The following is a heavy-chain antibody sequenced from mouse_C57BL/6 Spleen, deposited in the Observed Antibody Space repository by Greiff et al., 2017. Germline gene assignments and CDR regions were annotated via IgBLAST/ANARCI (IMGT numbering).Heavy chain of an antibody. Sequence: QVQLQQPGAELVKPGASVKLSCKASGYTFTSSWMHWVKQRPGQGLEWIGMIHPNSGSTNYNEKFKRKSTLTVDKSSSTAYMQLSSLTSEDSAVYYCARGDYYGRSPVDYWGQGTSVTVSS. J-gene: IGHJ4*01. CDR2: IHPNSGST. D-gene: IGHD1-1*01. V-gene: IGHV1-64*01. CDR3: ARGDYYGRSPVDY. CDR1: GYTFTSSW.